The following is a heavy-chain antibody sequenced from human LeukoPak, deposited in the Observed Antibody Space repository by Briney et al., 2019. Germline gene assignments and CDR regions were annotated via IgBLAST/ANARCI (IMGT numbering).Heavy chain of an antibody. Sequence: GGSLRLSCAASGFTFSNAWMSWVRQAPGKGLEWVGRIKSKTDGGTTDYAAPVKGRFTISRDDSKNTLYLQMNSLKTEDTAVYYCTREAVTANGYFDYWGQGTLVTVSS. CDR1: GFTFSNAW. CDR2: IKSKTDGGTT. CDR3: TREAVTANGYFDY. J-gene: IGHJ4*02. D-gene: IGHD2-21*02. V-gene: IGHV3-15*01.